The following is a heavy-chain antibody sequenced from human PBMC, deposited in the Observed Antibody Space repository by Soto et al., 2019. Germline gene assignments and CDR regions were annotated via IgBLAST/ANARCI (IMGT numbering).Heavy chain of an antibody. Sequence: PGGSLRLSCAASGFTFSSYRLNWVRQAPGKGLEWVSSISSSSSYIYYADSVKGRFTISIDNSKNSLYLQMNSLRAEDTAVYYCXRHREAEXYVFDYWAQVTLVTVSS. J-gene: IGHJ4*02. CDR1: GFTFSSYR. CDR2: ISSSSSYI. CDR3: XRHREAEXYVFDY. V-gene: IGHV3-21*01. D-gene: IGHD5-12*01.